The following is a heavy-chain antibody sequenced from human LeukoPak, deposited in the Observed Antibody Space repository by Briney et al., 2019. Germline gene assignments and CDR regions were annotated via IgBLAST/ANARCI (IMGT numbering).Heavy chain of an antibody. Sequence: SETLSLTCSVSGGSINGYYWTWIRQPPGKGLEWIGYIYYSGDTNYNPSLKSRVTISVDTSKNQFSLKLSSVTAADTAVYHCARGYSSGRIDSWGQGTLVTVSS. J-gene: IGHJ4*02. V-gene: IGHV4-59*01. D-gene: IGHD6-19*01. CDR2: IYYSGDT. CDR3: ARGYSSGRIDS. CDR1: GGSINGYY.